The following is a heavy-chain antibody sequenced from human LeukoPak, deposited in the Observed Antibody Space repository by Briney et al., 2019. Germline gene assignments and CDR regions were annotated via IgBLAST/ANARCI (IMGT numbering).Heavy chain of an antibody. CDR1: GYTFTSYY. J-gene: IGHJ6*02. Sequence: ASVKVSCKASGYTFTSYYMHWVRQAPGQGLEGMGIINPSGGSTSYAQKFQVRVTMTRDTSTSTVYMELRSLRSEDTAVYYCARDSILGVVTDYYYYGMDVWGQRTTVTASS. D-gene: IGHD4-23*01. V-gene: IGHV1-46*01. CDR2: INPSGGST. CDR3: ARDSILGVVTDYYYYGMDV.